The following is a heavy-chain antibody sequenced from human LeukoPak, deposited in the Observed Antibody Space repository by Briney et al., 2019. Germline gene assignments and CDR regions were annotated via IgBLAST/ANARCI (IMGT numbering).Heavy chain of an antibody. CDR3: AREEASMVRGVILCYFDY. D-gene: IGHD3-10*01. CDR2: SSPNSGGT. V-gene: IGHV1-2*02. J-gene: IGHJ4*02. Sequence: ASVKVSCKASGYTFTGYYIHWVRQAPGQGLEWMGWSSPNSGGTNYAQKFQGRVTMTRDTSITTAYMELSRLRSDDTAVYYCAREEASMVRGVILCYFDYWGQGTLVTVSS. CDR1: GYTFTGYY.